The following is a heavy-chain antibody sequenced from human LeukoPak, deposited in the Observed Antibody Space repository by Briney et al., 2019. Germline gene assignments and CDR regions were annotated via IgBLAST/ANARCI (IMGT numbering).Heavy chain of an antibody. CDR1: GFTFRNYG. Sequence: GRSLRLSCAASGFTFRNYGMHWVRQAPGKGLEWVAVIWFDGSNKYSADSVKGRFTISRDNSKNTLYLQMNSLRAEDTAVYYCARVSVYCSTTSCFNYYSGMDVWGQGTTVTVSS. J-gene: IGHJ6*02. CDR3: ARVSVYCSTTSCFNYYSGMDV. V-gene: IGHV3-33*01. CDR2: IWFDGSNK. D-gene: IGHD2-2*01.